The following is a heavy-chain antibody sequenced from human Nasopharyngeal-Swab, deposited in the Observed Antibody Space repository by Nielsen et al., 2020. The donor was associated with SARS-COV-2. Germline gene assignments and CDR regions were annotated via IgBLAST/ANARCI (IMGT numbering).Heavy chain of an antibody. CDR2: IYYSGST. D-gene: IGHD3-3*01. CDR3: ARAPTYYDFWSGYSKPSDAFDI. CDR1: GGSISSYY. J-gene: IGHJ3*02. Sequence: SETLSLTCTVSGGSISSYYWSWIRQPPGKGLEWIGYIYYSGSTNYNPSLKSRVTISVDTSKNQFSLKLSSVTAADTAVYYRARAPTYYDFWSGYSKPSDAFDIWAKGQWSPSLQ. V-gene: IGHV4-59*01.